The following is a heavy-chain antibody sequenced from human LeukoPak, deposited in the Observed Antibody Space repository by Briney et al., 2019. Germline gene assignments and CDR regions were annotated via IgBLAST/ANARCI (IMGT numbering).Heavy chain of an antibody. CDR1: GFTFSDYW. V-gene: IGHV3-7*01. J-gene: IGHJ4*02. D-gene: IGHD2-21*02. Sequence: GGSLRLSCAASGFTFSDYWMSWVRQAPGKGLEWVANIKEDGTTKHYVDSVEGRFTISRDNAKRSLYLQMNSLRAEDTALYYCARGPSTVVTTRWGQGTLVAVSS. CDR2: IKEDGTTK. CDR3: ARGPSTVVTTR.